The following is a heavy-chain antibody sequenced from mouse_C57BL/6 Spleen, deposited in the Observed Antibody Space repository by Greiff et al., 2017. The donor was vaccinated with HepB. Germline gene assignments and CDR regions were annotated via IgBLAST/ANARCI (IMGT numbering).Heavy chain of an antibody. CDR2: INYDGSST. V-gene: IGHV5-16*01. Sequence: DVQLVESEGGLVQPGSSMKLSCTASGFTFSDYYMAWVRQVPEKGLEWVANINYDGSSTYYLDSLKSRFIISRDNAKNILYLQMSSLKSEDTATYYCARVWLLSFYAMDYWGQGTSVTVSS. CDR1: GFTFSDYY. J-gene: IGHJ4*01. CDR3: ARVWLLSFYAMDY. D-gene: IGHD2-3*01.